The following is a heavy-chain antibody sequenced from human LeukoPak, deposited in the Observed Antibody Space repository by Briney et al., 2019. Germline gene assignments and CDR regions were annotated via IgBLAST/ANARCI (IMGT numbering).Heavy chain of an antibody. CDR3: ARVRYSDSSVLTRKRSYYFDY. CDR1: GGSISSYY. J-gene: IGHJ4*02. V-gene: IGHV4-4*07. Sequence: PSETLSLTCTVSGGSISSYYWSWIRQPAGKGLESIGHISTSGSTNYNPSLKSGVTMSVDTSKNQFSLKLSSVTAADTAVYYCARVRYSDSSVLTRKRSYYFDYWGQGTLVTVSS. D-gene: IGHD3-22*01. CDR2: ISTSGST.